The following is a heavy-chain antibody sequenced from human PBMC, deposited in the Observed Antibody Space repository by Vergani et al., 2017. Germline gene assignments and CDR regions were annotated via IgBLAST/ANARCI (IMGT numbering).Heavy chain of an antibody. D-gene: IGHD3-16*01. J-gene: IGHJ5*02. V-gene: IGHV3-33*01. Sequence: QEQLMESGGGVVQPGESLRLSCETSGFTFSSYGMHWVRQAPGKGLEWVAVIWYDGNNKNYADSVKGRFTISRDNSKGTLYLQLNSLRAEDTAVYYCARDLRLMYNRFDPWGQGTLVTVSS. CDR1: GFTFSSYG. CDR2: IWYDGNNK. CDR3: ARDLRLMYNRFDP.